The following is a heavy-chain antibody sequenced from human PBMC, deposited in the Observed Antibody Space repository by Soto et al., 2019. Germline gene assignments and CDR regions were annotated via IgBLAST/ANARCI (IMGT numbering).Heavy chain of an antibody. CDR3: ARFGAYSNYGPYYYHYMDV. D-gene: IGHD4-4*01. V-gene: IGHV1-46*03. Sequence: ASVKVSCKASGYTLTSYYMHWVRQAPGQGLEWMGIINPSGGSTSYAQKFQGRVTMTRDTSTSTVYMELSSLRSEDTAVYYCARFGAYSNYGPYYYHYMDVWGKGTTVTVSS. CDR1: GYTLTSYY. CDR2: INPSGGST. J-gene: IGHJ6*03.